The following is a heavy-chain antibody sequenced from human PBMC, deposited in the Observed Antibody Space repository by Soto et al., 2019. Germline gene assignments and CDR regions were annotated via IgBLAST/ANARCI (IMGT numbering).Heavy chain of an antibody. D-gene: IGHD2-15*01. CDR2: ISTYSGDT. CDR3: ARVCCSVDVGIHRNRLDP. CDR1: GFTFSSYG. Sequence: ASVKVSCKSSGFTFSSYGINWVRQAPGQGLQWMGWISTYSGDTNYAQNLQGRVTMTTDTSTSTVYMELSSLRSDDTAIYYCARVCCSVDVGIHRNRLDPWGQGTLVTVSS. J-gene: IGHJ5*02. V-gene: IGHV1-18*01.